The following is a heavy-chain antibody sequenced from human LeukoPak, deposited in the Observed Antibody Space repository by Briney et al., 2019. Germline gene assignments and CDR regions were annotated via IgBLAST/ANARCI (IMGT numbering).Heavy chain of an antibody. CDR2: ITSGGSFK. CDR3: ASSLDGDYYYMDV. D-gene: IGHD1-1*01. J-gene: IGHJ6*03. CDR1: GLTFRSHS. Sequence: GGSLRLSCAASGLTFRSHSMNWVRQAPGKGPEWVSSITSGGSFKYYADSLEGRFTISRDNAKNSLFLEMSGLRAEDTAVYYCASSLDGDYYYMDVWGKGTTVTVSS. V-gene: IGHV3-21*01.